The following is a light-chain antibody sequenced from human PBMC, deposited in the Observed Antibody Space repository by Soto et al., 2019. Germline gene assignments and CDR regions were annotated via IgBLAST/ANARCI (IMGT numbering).Light chain of an antibody. CDR3: QQYNSYSS. J-gene: IGKJ1*01. CDR1: QRISTW. Sequence: DIQMTQSPSTLSASVGDRVTITCRASQRISTWLAWHQQKPGKAPKLLIYKASTLESGVPSRFSGSGSGTEFTLTINSLQPDDFATYFCQQYNSYSSFGQGTKVEIK. CDR2: KAS. V-gene: IGKV1-5*03.